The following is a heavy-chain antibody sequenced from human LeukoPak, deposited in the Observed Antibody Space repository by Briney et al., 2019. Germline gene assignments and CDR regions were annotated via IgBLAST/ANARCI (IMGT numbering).Heavy chain of an antibody. CDR1: GFTFSSYW. Sequence: GGSLRLSCAASGFTFSSYWMHWVRQAPGKGLVWVSRINSDGSSTSYADSVKGRFTISRDIAKNTLYLQMNSLRAEDTAVYYCAILTGYSAVASDYWGQGTLVTVSS. CDR2: INSDGSST. J-gene: IGHJ4*02. V-gene: IGHV3-74*01. D-gene: IGHD3-9*01. CDR3: AILTGYSAVASDY.